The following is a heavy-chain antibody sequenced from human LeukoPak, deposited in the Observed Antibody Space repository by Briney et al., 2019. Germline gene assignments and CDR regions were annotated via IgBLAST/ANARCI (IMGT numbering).Heavy chain of an antibody. Sequence: SETLSLTCTVSGGSISSGGYYWSWIRQHPGKGLEWIGYIYYSGSTYYNPSLKSRVTISVDTSKNQFSLKLSSVTAADTAVYYCARGGDYVFHYFDYWGQGTLVTVSS. CDR1: GGSISSGGYY. D-gene: IGHD4-17*01. J-gene: IGHJ4*02. CDR3: ARGGDYVFHYFDY. CDR2: IYYSGST. V-gene: IGHV4-31*03.